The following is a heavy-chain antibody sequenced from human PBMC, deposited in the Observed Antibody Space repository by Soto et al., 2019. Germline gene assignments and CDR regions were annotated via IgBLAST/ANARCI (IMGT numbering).Heavy chain of an antibody. J-gene: IGHJ4*02. CDR1: GGSISSGDYY. CDR3: ARSVGPWFTGY. V-gene: IGHV4-30-4*01. Sequence: QVQLQASGPGLVKPSQTLSLTCTVSGGSISSGDYYWSWIRQPPGKGLEWIGYIHYSGSTYYNPSLKGRVTIAVDTSKLQFSLKLSSVTAADTAVYYSARSVGPWFTGYWGQGTLVTVPS. D-gene: IGHD2-8*02. CDR2: IHYSGST.